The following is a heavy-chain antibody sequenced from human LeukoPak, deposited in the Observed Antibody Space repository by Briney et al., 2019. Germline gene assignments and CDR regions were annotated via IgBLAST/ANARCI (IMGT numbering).Heavy chain of an antibody. CDR3: ARYCSSTSCKWFDP. CDR1: GYTFTSYG. Sequence: ASVKVSCKASGYTFTSYGISWVRQAPGQGLEWVGWISAYNGNTNYAQKLQGRVTMTTDTSTSTAYMELRSLRSDDTAVYYCARYCSSTSCKWFDPWGQGTLVTVSS. J-gene: IGHJ5*02. CDR2: ISAYNGNT. D-gene: IGHD2-2*01. V-gene: IGHV1-18*01.